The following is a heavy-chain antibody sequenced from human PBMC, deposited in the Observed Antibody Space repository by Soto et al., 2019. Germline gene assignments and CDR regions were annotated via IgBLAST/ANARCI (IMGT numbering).Heavy chain of an antibody. CDR2: INAYNGNT. J-gene: IGHJ5*02. CDR3: ARVAPSGGSVPRFDP. CDR1: GYTFTSYG. V-gene: IGHV1-18*01. Sequence: GAPVKVSCKASGYTFTSYGISWVRQAPGKGVEWMGWINAYNGNTKFSRKFQGRVIITRDTSATTAYLEVDSLRSEDTAIYYCARVAPSGGSVPRFDPWGQGTLVTVSS. D-gene: IGHD3-10*01.